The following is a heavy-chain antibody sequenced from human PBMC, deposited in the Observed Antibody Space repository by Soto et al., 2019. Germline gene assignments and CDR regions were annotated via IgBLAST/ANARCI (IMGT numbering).Heavy chain of an antibody. D-gene: IGHD6-19*01. Sequence: SETLSLTCNVSGGSISNSNYYWGWIRQPPGKGLEWIGSIYYTGNTYYNPSLKSRVTISVDTSKNQFSLKLSSVTAADTAVYYCARGRYSSGWGRAGYYYYYGMDVWGQGTTVT. CDR1: GGSISNSNYY. CDR2: IYYTGNT. V-gene: IGHV4-39*01. J-gene: IGHJ6*02. CDR3: ARGRYSSGWGRAGYYYYYGMDV.